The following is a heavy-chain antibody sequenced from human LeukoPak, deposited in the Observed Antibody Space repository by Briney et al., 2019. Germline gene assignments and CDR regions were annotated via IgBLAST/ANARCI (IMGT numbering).Heavy chain of an antibody. J-gene: IGHJ1*01. CDR2: ISWNSGRI. CDR1: GFTFSSYA. D-gene: IGHD3-22*01. Sequence: GGSLRLSCAASGFTFSSYAMSWVRQAPGKGLEWVSGISWNSGRIGYADSVKGRFTISRDNAKNSLYLQMNSLRAEDTALYYCAKDRAYYYDTGEFQDWGQGTLVTVSS. CDR3: AKDRAYYYDTGEFQD. V-gene: IGHV3-9*01.